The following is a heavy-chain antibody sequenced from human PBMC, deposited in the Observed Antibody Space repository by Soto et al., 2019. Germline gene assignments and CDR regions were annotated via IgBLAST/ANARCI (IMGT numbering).Heavy chain of an antibody. J-gene: IGHJ3*02. CDR1: GYTFTGYY. CDR2: INPNSGGT. Sequence: QVQLVQSGAEVKKPGASVKVSCKASGYTFTGYYMHWVRQAPGQGLDGMGWINPNSGGTNYAQKFQGWVTMTRDTSISTAYMELSRLRYDDTAGYYCARGGDILTGRDAFDIWGQGTMVTVSS. CDR3: ARGGDILTGRDAFDI. V-gene: IGHV1-2*04. D-gene: IGHD3-9*01.